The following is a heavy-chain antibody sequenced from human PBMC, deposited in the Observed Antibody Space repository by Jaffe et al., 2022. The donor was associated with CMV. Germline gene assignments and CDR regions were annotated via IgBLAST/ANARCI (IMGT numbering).Heavy chain of an antibody. CDR3: AKEFLAQNYPHPDAFDI. J-gene: IGHJ3*02. Sequence: QVQLVESGGGVVQPGRSLRLSCAASGFTFSSYGMHWVRQAPGKGLEWVAVISYDGSNKYYADSVKGRFTISRDNSKNTLYLQMNSLRAEDTAVYYCAKEFLAQNYPHPDAFDIWGQGTMVTVSS. D-gene: IGHD3-10*01. CDR1: GFTFSSYG. V-gene: IGHV3-30*18. CDR2: ISYDGSNK.